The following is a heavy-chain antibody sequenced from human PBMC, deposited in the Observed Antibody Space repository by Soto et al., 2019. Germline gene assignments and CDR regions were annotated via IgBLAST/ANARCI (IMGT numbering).Heavy chain of an antibody. Sequence: GGSLRLSCAASGLPFTKAYMSWVRQAPGKGLEWVGRIKTNTDGGTTEYAAPVKGRFTISRDDSNNTLFVQMNSLKTEDTAVYYCTTDRPSQLREPRVWGQGTLVTVPQ. CDR2: IKTNTDGGTT. D-gene: IGHD1-7*01. CDR1: GLPFTKAY. V-gene: IGHV3-15*01. CDR3: TTDRPSQLREPRV. J-gene: IGHJ4*02.